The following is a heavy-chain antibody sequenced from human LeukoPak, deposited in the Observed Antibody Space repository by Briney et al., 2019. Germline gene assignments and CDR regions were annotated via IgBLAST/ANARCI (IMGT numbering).Heavy chain of an antibody. D-gene: IGHD5-24*01. CDR3: AKVMGWLQNAPIDY. CDR2: ISYDGSNK. Sequence: GGSLRLSCAASGFTFSSYGMHWVRQAPGKGLEWVAVISYDGSNKYYADSVKGRFTISRDNSKNTLYLQMNSLRAEDTAVYYCAKVMGWLQNAPIDYWGRGTLVTVSS. J-gene: IGHJ4*02. CDR1: GFTFSSYG. V-gene: IGHV3-30*18.